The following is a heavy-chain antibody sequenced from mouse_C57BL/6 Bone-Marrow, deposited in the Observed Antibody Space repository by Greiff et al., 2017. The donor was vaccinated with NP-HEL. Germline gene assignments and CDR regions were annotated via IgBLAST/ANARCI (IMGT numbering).Heavy chain of an antibody. Sequence: EVQLVESGAELVRPGASVKLSCTASGFNIKDDYMHWVKQRPEQGLEWIGWIDPENGDTEYASKFQGKATITADTSSNTAYLQLSSLTSEDTAVYYCFLWYFDVWGTGTTVTVSS. CDR3: FLWYFDV. V-gene: IGHV14-4*01. J-gene: IGHJ1*03. CDR2: IDPENGDT. CDR1: GFNIKDDY.